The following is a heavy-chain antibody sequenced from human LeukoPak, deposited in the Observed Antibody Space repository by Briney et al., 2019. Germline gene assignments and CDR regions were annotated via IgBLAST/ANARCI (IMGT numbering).Heavy chain of an antibody. V-gene: IGHV3-43*02. CDR1: GFTFDDYA. CDR3: ANPLLVRGDDAFDI. Sequence: GGSLRLSCAASGFTFDDYAMHWVRHAPGKGLEWVSLISGDGGTTYYADSVKGRFAISRDNSKNSLYLQMNSLRTEDTALYYCANPLLVRGDDAFDIWGQGTMVTVSS. J-gene: IGHJ3*02. CDR2: ISGDGGTT. D-gene: IGHD3-10*01.